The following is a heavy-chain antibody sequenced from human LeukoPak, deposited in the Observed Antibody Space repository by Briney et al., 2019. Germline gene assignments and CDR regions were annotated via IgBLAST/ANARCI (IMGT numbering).Heavy chain of an antibody. Sequence: SETLSLTCTVSGGSISSGGYYWSWIPQHPGKGLEWIGYIYYSGSTYYNPSLKSRVTISVDTSKNQFSLKLSSVTAADTAVYYCAKARRYCSGGSCSTYFDYWGQGTLVTVSS. J-gene: IGHJ4*02. CDR3: AKARRYCSGGSCSTYFDY. CDR2: IYYSGST. CDR1: GGSISSGGYY. D-gene: IGHD2-15*01. V-gene: IGHV4-31*03.